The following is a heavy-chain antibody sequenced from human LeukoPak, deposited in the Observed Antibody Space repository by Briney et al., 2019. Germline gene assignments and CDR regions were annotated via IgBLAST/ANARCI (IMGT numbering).Heavy chain of an antibody. CDR1: GLTFINCA. D-gene: IGHD4-11*01. Sequence: GGSLRLSCAASGLTFINCAMTWVRQAPGKGLEWVSSILASGGATYYADSVKGRFTISRDNSYNTLYLQMSSLRAEDTAVYYCTKEHDYSNLAEDYWGQGTRVTVSS. V-gene: IGHV3-23*01. CDR3: TKEHDYSNLAEDY. J-gene: IGHJ4*02. CDR2: ILASGGAT.